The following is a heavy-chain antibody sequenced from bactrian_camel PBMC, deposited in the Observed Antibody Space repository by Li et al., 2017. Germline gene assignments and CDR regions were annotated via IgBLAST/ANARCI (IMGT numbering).Heavy chain of an antibody. CDR2: ILLRGDDT. V-gene: IGHV3S40*01. D-gene: IGHD3*01. CDR1: KLTYSSNC. CDR3: ARSPGRYCLLKLRDFII. J-gene: IGHJ4*01. Sequence: QLVESGGGLVQPGGSLRLSCAAAKLTYSSNCMGWFRQAPGKEREGVAAILLRGDDTAYADAVKGRFTISQDATKDTVHLQMNSLKPEDSAMYYCARSPGRYCLLKLRDFIIWGQGTQVTVS.